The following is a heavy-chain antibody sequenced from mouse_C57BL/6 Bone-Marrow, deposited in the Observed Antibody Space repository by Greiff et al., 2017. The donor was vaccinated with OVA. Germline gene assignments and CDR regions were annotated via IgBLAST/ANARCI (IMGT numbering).Heavy chain of an antibody. CDR2: ISSGSSTI. Sequence: EVQLMESGGGLVKPGGSLKLSCAASGFTFSDYGMHWVRQAPEKGLEWVAYISSGSSTIYYADTVKGRFTISRDNAKNTLFLQMTSLRSEDTAMYYCATSPGSSYRAWFAYWGQGTLVTVSA. D-gene: IGHD1-1*01. CDR1: GFTFSDYG. J-gene: IGHJ3*01. V-gene: IGHV5-17*01. CDR3: ATSPGSSYRAWFAY.